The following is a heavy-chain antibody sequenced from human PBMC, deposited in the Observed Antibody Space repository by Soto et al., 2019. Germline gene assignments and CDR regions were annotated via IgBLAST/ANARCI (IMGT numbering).Heavy chain of an antibody. CDR3: ARRNTPWYSSSQYAYYGMDV. V-gene: IGHV5-51*01. D-gene: IGHD6-13*01. CDR2: SYPGASDT. J-gene: IGHJ6*02. Sequence: PGESLKISRKGSGSSFTSYWIGWARQMPGKGLEWIVLSYPGASDTRYSPSFQGQVTISADKSISTAYLQWSSLKASDTAMYYWARRNTPWYSSSQYAYYGMDVLGQGATVTLSS. CDR1: GSSFTSYW.